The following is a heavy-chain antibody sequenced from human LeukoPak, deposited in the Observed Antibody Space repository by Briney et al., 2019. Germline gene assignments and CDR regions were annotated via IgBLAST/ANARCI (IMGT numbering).Heavy chain of an antibody. Sequence: PGGSLTLSCAASGFTFSDYYMSWLRQAPGKGLEWVSYISSSGSTIYYADSVKGRFTISRDNAKDSLYLQMNSLRAEDTAVYYCARVRRWGFDYWGQGTLVTVSS. V-gene: IGHV3-11*01. CDR1: GFTFSDYY. CDR3: ARVRRWGFDY. J-gene: IGHJ4*02. CDR2: ISSSGSTI. D-gene: IGHD3-16*01.